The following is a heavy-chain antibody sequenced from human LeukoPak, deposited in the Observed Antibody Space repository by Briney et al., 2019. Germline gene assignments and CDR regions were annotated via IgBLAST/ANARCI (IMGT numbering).Heavy chain of an antibody. Sequence: ASETVSCKPSGYTFTNYYVHWVRQAPGQGLEWMGYIVPDSGGADYDQKFQGRVTMTRDKSISTVYMELSSLRSDDTAVYYCSTEDKYCSGANSGKYWGQGTLVTVSS. V-gene: IGHV1-2*02. CDR3: STEDKYCSGANSGKY. CDR2: IVPDSGGA. D-gene: IGHD2-15*01. CDR1: GYTFTNYY. J-gene: IGHJ4*02.